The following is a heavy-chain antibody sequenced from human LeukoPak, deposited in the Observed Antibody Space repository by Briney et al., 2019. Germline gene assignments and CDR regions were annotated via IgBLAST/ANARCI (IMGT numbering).Heavy chain of an antibody. J-gene: IGHJ4*02. D-gene: IGHD2-15*01. V-gene: IGHV1-2*02. CDR1: GYTFTGYY. CDR3: ATRYCSGGSCGELDY. Sequence: ASVKVSCKASGYTFTGYYMHWVRQAPGQGLEWMGWINPNSGGTNYAQKFQGRVTMTRDTSISTAYMELSRLRSDDTAVYYCATRYCSGGSCGELDYWGQGTLVTVSS. CDR2: INPNSGGT.